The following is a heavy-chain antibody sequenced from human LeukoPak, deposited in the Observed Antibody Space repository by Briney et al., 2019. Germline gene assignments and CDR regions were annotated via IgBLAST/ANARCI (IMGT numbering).Heavy chain of an antibody. J-gene: IGHJ6*02. CDR2: INHSGST. CDR3: ASPLRGTNYYYYGMDV. CDR1: GGSFSGYY. V-gene: IGHV4-34*01. Sequence: PSETLSLTCAVYGGSFSGYYWSWIRQPPGKGLEWIGEINHSGSTNYNPSLKSRVTISVDTSKNQFSLKLSSVTAADTAVYYCASPLRGTNYYYYGMDVWGQGTTVTVSS. D-gene: IGHD1-26*01.